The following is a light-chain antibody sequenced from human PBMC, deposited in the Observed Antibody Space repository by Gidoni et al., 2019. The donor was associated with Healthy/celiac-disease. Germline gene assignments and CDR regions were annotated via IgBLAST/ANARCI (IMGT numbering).Light chain of an antibody. CDR1: QSVLYSSNNKNY. CDR3: QQYYSTPLT. Sequence: DIVMTQSPDSLAVYLGERAPINCKSSQSVLYSSNNKNYLAWYQKKPGQPPKLLIYWASTRESGVPDRFSGSGSGTDFTLTISSLQAEDVAVYYCQQYYSTPLTFGGGTKVEIK. J-gene: IGKJ4*01. V-gene: IGKV4-1*01. CDR2: WAS.